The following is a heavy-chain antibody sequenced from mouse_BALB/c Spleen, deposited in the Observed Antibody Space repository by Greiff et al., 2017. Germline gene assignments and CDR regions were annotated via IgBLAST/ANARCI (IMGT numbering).Heavy chain of an antibody. CDR2: ISNGGGST. J-gene: IGHJ1*01. Sequence: EVQLVESGGGLVQPGGSLKLSCAASGFTFSSYTMSWVRQTPEKRLEWVAYISNGGGSTYYPDTVKGRFTISRDNAKNTLYLQMSSLKSEDTAMYYCARRGITTVGYWYFDVWGAGTTVTVSS. CDR3: ARRGITTVGYWYFDV. V-gene: IGHV5-12-2*01. D-gene: IGHD1-1*01. CDR1: GFTFSSYT.